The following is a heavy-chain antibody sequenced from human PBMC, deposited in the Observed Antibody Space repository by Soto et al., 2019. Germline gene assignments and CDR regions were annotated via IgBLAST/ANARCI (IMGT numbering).Heavy chain of an antibody. D-gene: IGHD1-26*01. CDR3: GKVLVGATRHSDFAS. V-gene: IGHV4-39*02. J-gene: IGHJ4*02. Sequence: SETLSLTCIVSGGSINSNSYFWAWIRQPPGGGLAWIASISHNGGTHSNPSLRSRVTISIDTSKHHFSMTLNSVTAADTAVYYCGKVLVGATRHSDFASWGQGTLVTVSS. CDR1: GGSINSNSYF. CDR2: ISHNGGT.